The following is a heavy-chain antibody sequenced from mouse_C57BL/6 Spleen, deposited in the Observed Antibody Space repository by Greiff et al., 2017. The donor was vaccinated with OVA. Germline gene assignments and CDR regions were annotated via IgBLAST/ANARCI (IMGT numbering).Heavy chain of an antibody. Sequence: VQLQQSGAELVRPGTSVKLSCKASGYTFTSYGISWVKQRTGQGLEWIGEIYPRSGNTYYNEKFKGKATLTADKSSSTAYMELRSLTSEDSAVYFCARWLPYAMDYWGQGTSVTVSS. J-gene: IGHJ4*01. CDR1: GYTFTSYG. D-gene: IGHD2-2*01. CDR3: ARWLPYAMDY. CDR2: IYPRSGNT. V-gene: IGHV1-81*01.